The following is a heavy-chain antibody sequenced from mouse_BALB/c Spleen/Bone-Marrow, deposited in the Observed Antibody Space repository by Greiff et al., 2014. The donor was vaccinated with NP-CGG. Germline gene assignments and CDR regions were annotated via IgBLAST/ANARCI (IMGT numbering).Heavy chain of an antibody. D-gene: IGHD2-4*01. Sequence: VQLQQSGAEVVRPGAPVKLSCKASGYTFTRYWMHWVRQRPGRGLEWIGKFYPSDGGIHYNQEFKDKATLTVDKSSSTAYMQLSRLTSEDSAVYFCARQGDNDVDGFVYWGQGTLVTVSP. CDR2: FYPSDGGI. CDR1: GYTFTRYW. CDR3: ARQGDNDVDGFVY. V-gene: IGHV1-61*01. J-gene: IGHJ3*01.